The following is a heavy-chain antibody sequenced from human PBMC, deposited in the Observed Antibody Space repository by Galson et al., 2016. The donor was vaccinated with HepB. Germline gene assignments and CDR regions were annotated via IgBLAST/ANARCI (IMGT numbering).Heavy chain of an antibody. CDR2: TSGYSGST. CDR3: ARISHKYYYYYMDV. V-gene: IGHV1-18*04. CDR1: GYSFSSYG. J-gene: IGHJ6*03. Sequence: SCKASGYSFSSYGISWVRQAPGQGLEWMGWTSGYSGSTDYAQKIRGRVTMSRDTSPSTAYMELRSLRSDDTAVYYCARISHKYYYYYMDVWGKGTPVTVSS.